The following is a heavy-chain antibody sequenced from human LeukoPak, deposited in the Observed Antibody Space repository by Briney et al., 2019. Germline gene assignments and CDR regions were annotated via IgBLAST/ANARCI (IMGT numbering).Heavy chain of an antibody. CDR3: ARGRWAPFDC. CDR1: GFTSSDYW. V-gene: IGHV3-7*01. J-gene: IGHJ4*02. D-gene: IGHD6-13*01. Sequence: GGSLRLACAASGFTSSDYWMHWVRQAPGKGLEWVANIKQDGSEKNYVASVKGRFTISRDNAKNSLYLQMNSLRAEDTALYYCARGRWAPFDCWGQGTLVTVSS. CDR2: IKQDGSEK.